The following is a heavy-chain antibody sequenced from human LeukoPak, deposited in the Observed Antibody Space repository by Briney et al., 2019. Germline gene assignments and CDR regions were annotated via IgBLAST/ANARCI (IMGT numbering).Heavy chain of an antibody. J-gene: IGHJ4*02. V-gene: IGHV1-46*01. CDR2: ITTSVDTT. Sequence: ASVKVSCKASGYTFTNYLLHWVRQAPGQGREWVGRITTSVDTTNYAQKFRHRVTTTRDTSTSTAYMELSSLRSEDTAVYHCVREESGGYFDYWGQGTLVTVSS. CDR3: VREESGGYFDY. D-gene: IGHD2-8*02. CDR1: GYTFTNYL.